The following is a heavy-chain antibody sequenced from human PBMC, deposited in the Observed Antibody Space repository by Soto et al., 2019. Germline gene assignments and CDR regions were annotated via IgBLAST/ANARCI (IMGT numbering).Heavy chain of an antibody. V-gene: IGHV3-74*01. Sequence: GGSLRLSCAASGFTFSSYWMHWVRQAPGKGLVWVSRIYNDGSSTSYADSVKGRFTISRDNAKNTLYLQMNSLRAEDTAVYYCARRRGSSGWKTNFDFWGQGPLVTVSS. CDR2: IYNDGSST. CDR3: ARRRGSSGWKTNFDF. CDR1: GFTFSSYW. D-gene: IGHD6-19*01. J-gene: IGHJ4*02.